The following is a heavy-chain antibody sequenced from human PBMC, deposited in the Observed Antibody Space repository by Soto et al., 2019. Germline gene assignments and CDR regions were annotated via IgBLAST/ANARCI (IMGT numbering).Heavy chain of an antibody. CDR2: FDPEDGET. CDR3: ARDLTLAAVAGTSQEDAFDI. D-gene: IGHD6-19*01. V-gene: IGHV1-24*01. J-gene: IGHJ3*02. CDR1: GYTLTELS. Sequence: GASVKVSCKVSGYTLTELSMHWVRQAPGKGLEWMGGFDPEDGETIYAQKFQGRVTISADESTSTAYMELSSLRSEDTAVYYCARDLTLAAVAGTSQEDAFDIWGQGTMVTVSS.